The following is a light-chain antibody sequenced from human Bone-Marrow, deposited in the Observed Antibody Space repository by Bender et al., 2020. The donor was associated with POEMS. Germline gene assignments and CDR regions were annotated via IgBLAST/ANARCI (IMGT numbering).Light chain of an antibody. CDR3: SAWDDSLSGWV. CDR1: SSNIGAGYD. CDR2: YDD. J-gene: IGLJ3*02. V-gene: IGLV1-40*01. Sequence: QSVLTQPPSVSGAPGQRVTISCTGSSSNIGAGYDVHWYQQVPGTAPKAVIYYDDLLTPGVSDRFSASKSGTSASLAISELQSEDEALYYCSAWDDSLSGWVFGGGTKLTVL.